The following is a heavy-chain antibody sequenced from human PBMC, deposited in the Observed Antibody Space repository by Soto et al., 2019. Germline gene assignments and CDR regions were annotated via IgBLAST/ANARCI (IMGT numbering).Heavy chain of an antibody. D-gene: IGHD5-12*01. J-gene: IGHJ3*02. CDR3: ARGSYSGYDFAFDI. V-gene: IGHV4-30-2*01. CDR1: GGSISSGGYS. CDR2: LYRSGST. Sequence: SETLSLTCAVSGGSISSGGYSWTWIRQPPGKGLEWIGYLYRSGSTYYNPSLKSRVTISVDRPNNQFSLQLRSVTAADTAVYYCARGSYSGYDFAFDIWGQGTMV.